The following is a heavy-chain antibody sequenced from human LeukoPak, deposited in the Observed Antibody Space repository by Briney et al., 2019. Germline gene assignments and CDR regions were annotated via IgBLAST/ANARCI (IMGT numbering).Heavy chain of an antibody. Sequence: SVKVSCKASGGTFSSYAISWVRQAPGQGLEWMGRIIPILGIANYAQKFQGRVTITADKSTSTAYMELSSLRSEDTAVYYCARYPGHGDYSFDYWGQGTLVTVSS. D-gene: IGHD4-17*01. CDR1: GGTFSSYA. CDR3: ARYPGHGDYSFDY. V-gene: IGHV1-69*04. CDR2: IIPILGIA. J-gene: IGHJ4*02.